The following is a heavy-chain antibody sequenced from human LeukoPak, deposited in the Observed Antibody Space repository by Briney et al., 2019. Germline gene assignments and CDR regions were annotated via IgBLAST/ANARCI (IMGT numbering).Heavy chain of an antibody. CDR3: IRDYTRY. CDR1: GFTFSSYA. V-gene: IGHV3-49*04. Sequence: GGSLRLSCAASGFTFSSYAMSWVRQAPGKGLEWVGFIRSKAYGGTTEYAASVKGRFTISRDDSKSIAYLQMNSLKTEDTAVYYCIRDYTRYWGQGTLVTVSS. J-gene: IGHJ4*02. CDR2: IRSKAYGGTT.